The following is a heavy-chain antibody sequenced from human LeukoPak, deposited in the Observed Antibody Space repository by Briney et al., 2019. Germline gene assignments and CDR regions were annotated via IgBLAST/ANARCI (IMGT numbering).Heavy chain of an antibody. Sequence: ASVKVSCKASGGTFSSYAISWVRQAPGQGLEWMGGIIPIFGTANYAQKFQGRVTITADESTSTAYMELSSLRSEDTAVYYCAREDPVHCSSASCYYYYGMDVWGQGTTVTVSS. J-gene: IGHJ6*02. CDR1: GGTFSSYA. D-gene: IGHD2-2*01. V-gene: IGHV1-69*13. CDR2: IIPIFGTA. CDR3: AREDPVHCSSASCYYYYGMDV.